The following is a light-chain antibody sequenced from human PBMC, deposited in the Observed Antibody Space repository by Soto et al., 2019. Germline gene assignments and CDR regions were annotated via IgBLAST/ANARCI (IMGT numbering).Light chain of an antibody. CDR2: AGF. CDR1: QSISNY. CDR3: QQSYKIPPT. V-gene: IGKV1-39*01. Sequence: DIQMTQSPSSLSSLSASVGDRVTITCRASQSISNYLNWYQQKPGKAPKLLVYAGFSLQSGVPLMFSGSGSGTDFTLTISSLQPEDFATYYWQQSYKIPPTFGGGTTVEIK. J-gene: IGKJ4*01.